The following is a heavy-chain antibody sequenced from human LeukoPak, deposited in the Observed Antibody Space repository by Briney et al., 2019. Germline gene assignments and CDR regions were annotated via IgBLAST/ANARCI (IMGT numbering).Heavy chain of an antibody. CDR1: GFTFGSHA. CDR3: GKTTVGYSSGQKPAWPVDF. V-gene: IGHV3-23*01. CDR2: IFGSGGSP. D-gene: IGHD5-18*01. Sequence: GGSLRLSCEASGFTFGSHAMYWVRQAPGKGLEWVAGIFGSGGSPHYADSVKGRFTISRDNPRNTGYLQINSLTDDDTAVYYCGKTTVGYSSGQKPAWPVDFWGQGTLVTVSS. J-gene: IGHJ4*02.